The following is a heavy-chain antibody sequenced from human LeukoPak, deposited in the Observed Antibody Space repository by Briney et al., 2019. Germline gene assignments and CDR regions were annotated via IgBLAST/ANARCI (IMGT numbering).Heavy chain of an antibody. V-gene: IGHV3-74*01. CDR2: IKSDGSST. CDR1: GFTFSRHW. Sequence: GGSLRLSCAASGFTFSRHWMHWVRQAPGKGLVWVSCIKSDGSSTSTADSAKGRFTISRDNAKNTVYLQMNSLRAEDTAVYYCVRDNRSYNFDYWGQGTLVTVSS. D-gene: IGHD1-26*01. CDR3: VRDNRSYNFDY. J-gene: IGHJ4*02.